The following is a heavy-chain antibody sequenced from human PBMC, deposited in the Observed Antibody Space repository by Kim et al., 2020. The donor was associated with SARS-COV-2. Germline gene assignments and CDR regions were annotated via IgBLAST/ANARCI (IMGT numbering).Heavy chain of an antibody. CDR1: GFTFSSYG. V-gene: IGHV3-30*18. CDR2: ISYDGSNK. D-gene: IGHD3-22*01. J-gene: IGHJ4*03. Sequence: GGSLRLSCAASGFTFSSYGMHWVRQAPGKGLEWVAVISYDGSNKYYADSVKGRFTISRDNSKNTLYLQMNSLRAEDTAVYYCAKDSGLYYYDSSGYFDYW. CDR3: AKDSGLYYYDSSGYFDY.